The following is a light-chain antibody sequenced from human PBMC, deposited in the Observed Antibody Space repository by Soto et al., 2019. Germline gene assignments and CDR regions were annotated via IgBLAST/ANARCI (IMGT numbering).Light chain of an antibody. J-gene: IGKJ2*01. CDR3: HQYNSWPYT. Sequence: EIVMTQSPATLSVSPGERATLSCRASQSVSSDLAWYQQKPGQAPRLLIYGASTRATGIPARFSGSGSGTEFTLTISSLQSEDFAVYYCHQYNSWPYTFGQGTKVERK. CDR2: GAS. CDR1: QSVSSD. V-gene: IGKV3-15*01.